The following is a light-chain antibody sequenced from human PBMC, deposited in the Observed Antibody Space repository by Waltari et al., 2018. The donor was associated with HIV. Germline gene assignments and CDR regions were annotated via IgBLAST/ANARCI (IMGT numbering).Light chain of an antibody. J-gene: IGKJ2*03. CDR3: QHYVASPYS. Sequence: EIVLTQSPGTLSLSPGERATLPCRASQSITQNYLAWYQQKPGQAPRLVIYGATKRATGIPDRFSGSGSGTEFILTISRLEPEDFAVYHCQHYVASPYSFGQGTKLEIK. CDR2: GAT. V-gene: IGKV3-20*01. CDR1: QSITQNY.